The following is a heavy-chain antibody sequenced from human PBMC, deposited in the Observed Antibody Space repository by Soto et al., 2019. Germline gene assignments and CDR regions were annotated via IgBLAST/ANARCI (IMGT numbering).Heavy chain of an antibody. D-gene: IGHD3-10*01. J-gene: IGHJ4*02. CDR1: GFSFSRYA. V-gene: IGHV3-30*04. CDR3: ARSRSGAVADSFDF. CDR2: ISKDGSHK. Sequence: PXGSLRLSCAASGFSFSRYAIHWVRQAPGKGLEWVAVISKDGSHKYYLESVKGRFTISRDNSKNILSLQMNSLRDEDTAVYYCARSRSGAVADSFDFWGQGTLVTVSS.